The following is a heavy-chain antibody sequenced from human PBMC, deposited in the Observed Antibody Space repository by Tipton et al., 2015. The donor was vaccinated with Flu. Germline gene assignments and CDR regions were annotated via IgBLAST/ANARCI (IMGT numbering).Heavy chain of an antibody. CDR1: GYSLTNHW. Sequence: QLVQSGAEVKKPGEPLKISCQGSGYSLTNHWIAWVRQMPGKGLEWMGVIYPGDSDKKYSPAFQGQVTISADTSIGTVYLQWTSLKSSVSAMYYCARKRREDRYFDHWGGGTLGTVSS. J-gene: IGHJ2*01. V-gene: IGHV5-51*01. CDR3: ARKRREDRYFDH. CDR2: IYPGDSDK.